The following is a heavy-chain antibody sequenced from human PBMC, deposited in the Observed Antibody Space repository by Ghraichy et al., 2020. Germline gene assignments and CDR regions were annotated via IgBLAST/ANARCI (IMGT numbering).Heavy chain of an antibody. D-gene: IGHD1-26*01. J-gene: IGHJ5*02. CDR1: GFTFSGYW. CDR3: ARDNGATNS. CDR2: IKQDGSEK. Sequence: GGSLRLSCAASGFTFSGYWMSWVRQAPGKGLEWVASIKQDGSEKYYVDSVKGRFTISRDNAKNSLYLQMNSLRAEDTAVYYCARDNGATNSWSQGTLVTVSS. V-gene: IGHV3-7*03.